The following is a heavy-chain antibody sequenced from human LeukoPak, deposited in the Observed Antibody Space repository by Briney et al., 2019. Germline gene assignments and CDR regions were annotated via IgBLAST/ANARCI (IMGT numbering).Heavy chain of an antibody. CDR3: AKDKNYGGNGYFDY. D-gene: IGHD4-23*01. CDR2: ISWYSGSI. Sequence: GVSLRLSCAASGFTFDDYAMHWVRQAPGKGLEWVSGISWYSGSIGYADSVKGRFTISRDNAKNSLYLQMNSLRAEDTALYYCAKDKNYGGNGYFDYWGQGTLVTVSS. V-gene: IGHV3-9*01. CDR1: GFTFDDYA. J-gene: IGHJ4*02.